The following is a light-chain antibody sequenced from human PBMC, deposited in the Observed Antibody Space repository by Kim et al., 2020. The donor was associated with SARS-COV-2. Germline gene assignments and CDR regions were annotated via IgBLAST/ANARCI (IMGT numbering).Light chain of an antibody. CDR2: GAS. Sequence: SSFGDRITVTCPATQDIMNDLGWFPQNPASAPMRLIYGASSLQSGVPSRFSASESGTGSTRKISGRQPEASATYYGLQHSTYAIAFGQGTRLEIK. CDR1: QDIMND. V-gene: IGKV1-17*01. J-gene: IGKJ5*01. CDR3: LQHSTYAIA.